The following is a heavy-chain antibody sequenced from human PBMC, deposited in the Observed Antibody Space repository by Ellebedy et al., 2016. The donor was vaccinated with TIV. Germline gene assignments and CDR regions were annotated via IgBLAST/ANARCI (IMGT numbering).Heavy chain of an antibody. V-gene: IGHV3-11*01. Sequence: GGSLRLSXAASGFTFSDYYMSWIRQAPGKGLEWVSYISSSGSTIYYADSVKGRFTISRDNAKNSLYLQMNSLRAEDTAVYYCARDRPDIVVVPVNPVYYMDVWGKGTTVTVSS. CDR1: GFTFSDYY. CDR3: ARDRPDIVVVPVNPVYYMDV. J-gene: IGHJ6*03. CDR2: ISSSGSTI. D-gene: IGHD2-2*01.